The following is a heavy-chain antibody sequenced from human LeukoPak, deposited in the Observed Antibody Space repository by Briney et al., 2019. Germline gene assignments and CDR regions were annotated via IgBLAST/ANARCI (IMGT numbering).Heavy chain of an antibody. V-gene: IGHV4-59*01. CDR3: ARDRLGMGDAFDI. CDR1: GGPISSYF. D-gene: IGHD3-9*01. Sequence: PSETLSLTCTVAGGPISSYFWSWIRQPPGKGLEWIGYIYYSGSTNYNPSLKSRVIISVDTSKNQFSLNLNSVTTTDTAVYYCARDRLGMGDAFDIWGPGTMVTVSS. J-gene: IGHJ3*02. CDR2: IYYSGST.